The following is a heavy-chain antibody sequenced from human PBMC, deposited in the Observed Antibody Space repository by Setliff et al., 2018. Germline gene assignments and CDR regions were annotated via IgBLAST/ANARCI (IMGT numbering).Heavy chain of an antibody. CDR2: IYYSGST. Sequence: PSETLSLTCTVSGGSISSHYWSWIRQPPGKGLEWIGSIYYSGSTNYNPSLKSRVTISVDTSKNQFSLKLSSVTAADTAVYYCARDLGYSYGIYYFDYWGQGTLVT. D-gene: IGHD5-18*01. J-gene: IGHJ4*02. V-gene: IGHV4-59*11. CDR3: ARDLGYSYGIYYFDY. CDR1: GGSISSHY.